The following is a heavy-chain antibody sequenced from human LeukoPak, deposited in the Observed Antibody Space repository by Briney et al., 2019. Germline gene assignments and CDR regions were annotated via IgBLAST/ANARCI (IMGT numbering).Heavy chain of an antibody. CDR2: ISGSGGST. CDR3: AREREVYYYGSGSYSNWFDP. D-gene: IGHD3-10*01. CDR1: GFTFSSYA. Sequence: GGSLRLSCAASGFTFSSYAMSWVRQAPGKGLEWVSVISGSGGSTSYADSVKGRFTISRDNSMNTLYLQMNSLRAEDTAVYYCAREREVYYYGSGSYSNWFDPWGQGTLVTVSS. J-gene: IGHJ5*02. V-gene: IGHV3-23*01.